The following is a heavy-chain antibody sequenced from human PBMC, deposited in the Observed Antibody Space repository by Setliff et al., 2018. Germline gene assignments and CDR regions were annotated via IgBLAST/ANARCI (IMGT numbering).Heavy chain of an antibody. CDR1: GFRFTSFG. CDR2: ISPYSGET. J-gene: IGHJ4*02. V-gene: IGHV1-18*01. CDR3: TRSRGPKVVLAADFDF. D-gene: IGHD2-15*01. Sequence: ASVKVSCKTSGFRFTSFGFSWVRQAPGQGLEWMGWISPYSGETNYAQKFQDRLTVTADTSSKTTYMELRSLTSDDTAVYFCTRSRGPKVVLAADFDFWGQGTLVTVSS.